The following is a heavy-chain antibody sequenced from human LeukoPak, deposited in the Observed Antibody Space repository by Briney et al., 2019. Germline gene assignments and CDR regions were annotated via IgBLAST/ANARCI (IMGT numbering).Heavy chain of an antibody. CDR2: ISGSGGST. D-gene: IGHD7-27*01. CDR1: GFTFSSYA. Sequence: PGGSLRLSCAASGFTFSSYAMSWVRQAPGKGLEWVSAISGSGGSTYYADSVKGRFTISRDNSKNTLYLQMNSLRAEDTAVYYCAKGSKSEGLGINWYFDLWGRGTLVTVSS. CDR3: AKGSKSEGLGINWYFDL. J-gene: IGHJ2*01. V-gene: IGHV3-23*01.